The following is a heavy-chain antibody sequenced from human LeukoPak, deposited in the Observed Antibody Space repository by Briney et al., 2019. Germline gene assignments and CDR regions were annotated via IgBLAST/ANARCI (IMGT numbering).Heavy chain of an antibody. CDR3: ASPEGNYGYFDY. Sequence: SETLSLTCTVSGDSISRSIFYWGWIRQPPGKGLEWIGYIYYSGSTNYNPSLKNRVTISVDTSKNQFSLKLSSVTAADTAVYYCASPEGNYGYFDYWGQGTLVTVSS. CDR1: GDSISRSIFY. D-gene: IGHD3-10*01. CDR2: IYYSGST. V-gene: IGHV4-61*05. J-gene: IGHJ4*02.